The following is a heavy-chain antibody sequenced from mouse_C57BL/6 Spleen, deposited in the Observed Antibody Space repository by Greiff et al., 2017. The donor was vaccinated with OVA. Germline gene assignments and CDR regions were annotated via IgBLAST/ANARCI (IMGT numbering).Heavy chain of an antibody. J-gene: IGHJ3*01. CDR3: ARQGAAISFAY. Sequence: LQQSGPELVKPGASVKMSCQASGYPFTDYNMHWVKQSHGKSLEWLGYIYPNNGGPSSNQKFKGKATWTVNKSACTACMGLSSLASEDSAGYYCARQGAAISFAYWGKGPLVTVSA. CDR2: IYPNNGGP. V-gene: IGHV1-22*01. CDR1: GYPFTDYN. D-gene: IGHD1-3*01.